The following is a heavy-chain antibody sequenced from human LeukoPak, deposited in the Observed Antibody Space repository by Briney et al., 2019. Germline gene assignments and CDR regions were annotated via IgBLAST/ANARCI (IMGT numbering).Heavy chain of an antibody. CDR2: IYYSGNT. CDR1: GGSINSGDYY. V-gene: IGHV4-30-4*01. Sequence: SQTLSLTCTVSGGSINSGDYYWTWLRQPPGKGLEWIGYIYYSGNTYYNPSLKSRLTISVDTSKNQFSLKLSSVTAADTAVYYCARGPDYDYVWGSSPPDYWGQGTLVTVSS. CDR3: ARGPDYDYVWGSSPPDY. J-gene: IGHJ4*02. D-gene: IGHD3-16*01.